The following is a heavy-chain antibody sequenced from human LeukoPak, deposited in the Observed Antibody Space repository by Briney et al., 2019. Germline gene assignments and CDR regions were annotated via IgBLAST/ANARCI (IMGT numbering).Heavy chain of an antibody. V-gene: IGHV3-74*01. CDR1: GFTFNYFW. J-gene: IGHJ4*02. CDR3: ATVSEY. Sequence: GGSLRLSCAASGFTFNYFWMHWVRQVPGKGPVWVSGINNDGTATYYANSVKGRFTISRDNAKNTVYLQMNGLRAEDTSVYFCATVSEYWGQGTLVTVSS. CDR2: INNDGTAT.